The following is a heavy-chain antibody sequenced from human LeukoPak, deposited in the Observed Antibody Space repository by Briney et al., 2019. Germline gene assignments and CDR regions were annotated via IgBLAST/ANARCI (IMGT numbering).Heavy chain of an antibody. CDR2: ISDSGYST. Sequence: GGSLRLSCAASGFTFSSSAMSWVRQAPGKGLEWVSSISDSGYSTYYTDSLKGRFTISRDNSKNTVYLQMNSLRAEDTAVYYCAKDFPAVADWGQGTLVTVSS. CDR1: GFTFSSSA. CDR3: AKDFPAVAD. V-gene: IGHV3-23*01. D-gene: IGHD2-15*01. J-gene: IGHJ4*02.